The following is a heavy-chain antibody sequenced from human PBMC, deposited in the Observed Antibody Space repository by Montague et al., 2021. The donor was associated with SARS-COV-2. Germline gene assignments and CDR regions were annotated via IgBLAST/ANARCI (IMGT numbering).Heavy chain of an antibody. J-gene: IGHJ6*02. CDR2: IYYSGST. CDR1: GGSISSSSYY. Sequence: SETLSLTCTVSGGSISSSSYYWGWIRQPPGKGLEWIVSIYYSGSTYYNPSLKSRVTISVDTSKNHFSLKLSSVTAADTAVYYCARVGREQLVRLSGMDVWGQGTTVTVSS. D-gene: IGHD6-13*01. CDR3: ARVGREQLVRLSGMDV. V-gene: IGHV4-39*07.